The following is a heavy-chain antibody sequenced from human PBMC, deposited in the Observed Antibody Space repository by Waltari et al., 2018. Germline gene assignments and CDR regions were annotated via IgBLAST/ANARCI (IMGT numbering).Heavy chain of an antibody. CDR2: ISSDGNTK. CDR1: GFTFRSYA. V-gene: IGHV3-30*04. Sequence: QVQLMESGGGVVQPGRSLRLPCAASGFTFRSYAMPWVRQAPGKGVEWVAVISSDGNTKKYADSLKGRFTISRDNSKNTLYLQMDSLRPEDTALYYCASLRISIFGVVYYFDSWGQGALVTVSS. D-gene: IGHD3-3*01. CDR3: ASLRISIFGVVYYFDS. J-gene: IGHJ4*02.